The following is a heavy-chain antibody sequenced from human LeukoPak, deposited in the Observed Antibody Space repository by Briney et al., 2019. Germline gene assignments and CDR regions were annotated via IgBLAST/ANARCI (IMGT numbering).Heavy chain of an antibody. CDR3: ARGYGDYDFDY. J-gene: IGHJ4*02. D-gene: IGHD4-17*01. CDR2: ISSSSSYI. CDR1: GFTFSSYS. V-gene: IGHV3-21*01. Sequence: AGGSLRLSCAASGFTFSSYSMNWVRRAPGKGLEWVSSISSSSSYIYYADSVKGRFTISRDNAKNSLYLQMNSLRAEDTAVYYCARGYGDYDFDYWGQGTLVTVSS.